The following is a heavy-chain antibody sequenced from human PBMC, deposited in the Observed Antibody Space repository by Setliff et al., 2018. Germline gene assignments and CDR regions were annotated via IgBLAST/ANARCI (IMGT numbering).Heavy chain of an antibody. CDR2: VYYSGST. V-gene: IGHV4-38-2*01. Sequence: KPSETLSLTCAVSDFSVSSVYYWGWIRQPPGKGLEWIANVYYSGSTYYNPSLESRVTMSVDTSKSQFSLNLYSVAAADTAVYYCARTSTGRYFDLWGRGTLGTVSS. CDR3: ARTSTGRYFDL. D-gene: IGHD2-2*01. CDR1: DFSVSSVYY. J-gene: IGHJ2*01.